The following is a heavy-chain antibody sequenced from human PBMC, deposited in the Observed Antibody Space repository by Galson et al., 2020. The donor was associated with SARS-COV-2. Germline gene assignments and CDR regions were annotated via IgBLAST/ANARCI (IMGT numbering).Heavy chain of an antibody. J-gene: IGHJ4*02. CDR1: GFTFSSYA. D-gene: IGHD3-22*01. CDR3: VKGGSITMIVVVASLYYFDY. CDR2: ISSNGGST. Sequence: GESLKISCSASGFTFSSYAMHWVRQAPGKGLEYVSAISSNGGSTYYADSVKGRFTISRDNSKNTLYLQMSSLRAEDTAVYYCVKGGSITMIVVVASLYYFDYWGQGTLVTVSS. V-gene: IGHV3-64D*08.